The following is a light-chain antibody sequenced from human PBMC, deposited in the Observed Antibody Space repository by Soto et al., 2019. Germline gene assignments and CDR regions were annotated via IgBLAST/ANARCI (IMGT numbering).Light chain of an antibody. CDR3: QQYISFPKT. J-gene: IGKJ1*01. V-gene: IGKV1-5*01. Sequence: DIQMTQSPPTLPAFVGDTVTITCRASQSVSSSLAWYQQKPGTAPNLLIYDASSLASGVPSRFSGSGSGTKFTLTIRSLQPDDFATYYCQQYISFPKTFGQGTKVEMK. CDR1: QSVSSS. CDR2: DAS.